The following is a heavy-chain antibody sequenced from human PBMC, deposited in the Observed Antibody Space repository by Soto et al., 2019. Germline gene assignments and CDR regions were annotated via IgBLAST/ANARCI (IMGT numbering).Heavy chain of an antibody. CDR2: IFWDDDK. CDR3: AHRRGYILPSYGSLFDY. D-gene: IGHD5-18*01. Sequence: SGPTLVNPTQTLTLTCTFSGFLLSTSGVGVGWIRQPPGKALEWLALIFWDDDKRYSPSLKSRLTITKDTSKNQVVLTMTNMDPVDTATYYCAHRRGYILPSYGSLFDYWGQGTLVTVSS. J-gene: IGHJ4*02. CDR1: GFLLSTSGVG. V-gene: IGHV2-5*02.